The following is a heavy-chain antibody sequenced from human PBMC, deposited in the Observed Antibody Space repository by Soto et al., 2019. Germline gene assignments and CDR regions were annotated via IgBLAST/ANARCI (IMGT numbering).Heavy chain of an antibody. J-gene: IGHJ3*02. CDR1: GFTFSSYG. CDR2: ISYDGSNK. CDR3: AKSSRGRHAAFDI. D-gene: IGHD6-19*01. V-gene: IGHV3-30*18. Sequence: QVQLVESGGGVVQPGRSLRLSCAASGFTFSSYGMHWVRQAPGKGLGWVAVISYDGSNKYYADSVKGRFTISRDNSKNTLYLQMNSLRAEDTAVYYCAKSSRGRHAAFDIWGQGTMVTVSS.